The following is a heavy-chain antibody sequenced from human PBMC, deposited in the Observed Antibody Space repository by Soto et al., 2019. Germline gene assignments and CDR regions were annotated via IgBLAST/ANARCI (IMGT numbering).Heavy chain of an antibody. CDR2: IKSKTDGGTT. V-gene: IGHV3-15*01. CDR1: GFTFSNAW. CDR3: TTDHWEYDYIWGSYRLDY. D-gene: IGHD3-16*02. Sequence: EVQLVESGGGLVKPGGSLRLSCAASGFTFSNAWMSWVRQAPGKGLEWVGRIKSKTDGGTTDYAAPVKGRFTISRDDSKNTLYLQMNSLKTADTAVYYCTTDHWEYDYIWGSYRLDYWGQGTLVTVSS. J-gene: IGHJ4*02.